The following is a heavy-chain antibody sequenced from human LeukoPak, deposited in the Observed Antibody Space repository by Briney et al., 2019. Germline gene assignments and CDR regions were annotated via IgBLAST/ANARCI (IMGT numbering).Heavy chain of an antibody. CDR2: ISGSGGST. V-gene: IGHV3-23*01. Sequence: PGGSLRLSCAASGFTFSSYAMSWVRQAPGKGLEWVSAISGSGGSTYYADSMKGRFTISRDNSKNTVYLQMNSLRAEDTAVYYCAKVDGSGWWIFDYWGQGTLVTVSS. CDR3: AKVDGSGWWIFDY. CDR1: GFTFSSYA. J-gene: IGHJ4*02. D-gene: IGHD6-19*01.